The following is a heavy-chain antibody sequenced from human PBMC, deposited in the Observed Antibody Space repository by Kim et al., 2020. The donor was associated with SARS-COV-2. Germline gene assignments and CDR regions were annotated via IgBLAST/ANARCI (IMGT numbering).Heavy chain of an antibody. V-gene: IGHV3-9*01. J-gene: IGHJ4*02. Sequence: DSGKGRFTISRDNDNNSLYLQMNSLRAEDTALYYCAKANSIAVAGNSFDYWGQGTLVTVSS. CDR3: AKANSIAVAGNSFDY. D-gene: IGHD6-19*01.